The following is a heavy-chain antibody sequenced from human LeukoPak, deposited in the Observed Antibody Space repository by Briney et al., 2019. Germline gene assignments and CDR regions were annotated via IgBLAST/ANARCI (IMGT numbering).Heavy chain of an antibody. V-gene: IGHV5-10-1*01. CDR3: ARHGTHGSGYYTSAFDI. D-gene: IGHD3-22*01. Sequence: GESLKISCKGSGYSFTSYWISWVRQMPGKGLEWMGRIDPSDSYTNYSPSFQGHVTISADKSISTAYLQWSSLKASDTAMYYCARHGTHGSGYYTSAFDIWGQGTMVTVSS. J-gene: IGHJ3*02. CDR2: IDPSDSYT. CDR1: GYSFTSYW.